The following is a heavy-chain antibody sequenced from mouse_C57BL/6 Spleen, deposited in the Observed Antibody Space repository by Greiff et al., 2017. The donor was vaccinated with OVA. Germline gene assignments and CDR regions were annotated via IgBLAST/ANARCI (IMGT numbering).Heavy chain of an antibody. Sequence: EVHLVESGGGLVKPGGSLKLSCAASGFTFSDYGMHWVRQAPEKGLEWVAYISSGSSTIYYADTVKGRFTISRDNAKNTLFLQMTSLRSEDTAMYYCARTGYYGSSSGWFAYWGQGTLVTVSA. CDR2: ISSGSSTI. V-gene: IGHV5-17*01. CDR3: ARTGYYGSSSGWFAY. CDR1: GFTFSDYG. D-gene: IGHD1-1*01. J-gene: IGHJ3*01.